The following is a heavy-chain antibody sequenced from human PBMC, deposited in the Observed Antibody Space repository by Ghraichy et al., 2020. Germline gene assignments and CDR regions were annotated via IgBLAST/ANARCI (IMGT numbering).Heavy chain of an antibody. Sequence: GGSLRLSCAASGFTFSSYAMSWVRQAPGKGLEWVSAISGSGGSTYYADSVKGRFTISRDNSKNTLYLQMNSLRAEDTAVYYCAKDLDYYDSSGYSLGFGWFDAWGQGTLVTVSS. D-gene: IGHD3-22*01. CDR3: AKDLDYYDSSGYSLGFGWFDA. V-gene: IGHV3-23*01. CDR1: GFTFSSYA. CDR2: ISGSGGST. J-gene: IGHJ5*02.